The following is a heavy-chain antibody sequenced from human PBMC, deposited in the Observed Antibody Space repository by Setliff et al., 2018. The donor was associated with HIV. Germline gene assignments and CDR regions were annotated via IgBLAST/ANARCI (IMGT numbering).Heavy chain of an antibody. CDR2: INPTGGKT. D-gene: IGHD3-3*01. Sequence: ASVKVSCKASGYTFTSYYIYWVRQAPGQGLEWMGIINPTGGKTNYAQKFQGRVTMTRDTSTSTVYMELSSLRSEDTAVYYCAREGDQFGAAAYNWFDPWGQGTRVTVSS. J-gene: IGHJ5*02. CDR3: AREGDQFGAAAYNWFDP. V-gene: IGHV1-46*01. CDR1: GYTFTSYY.